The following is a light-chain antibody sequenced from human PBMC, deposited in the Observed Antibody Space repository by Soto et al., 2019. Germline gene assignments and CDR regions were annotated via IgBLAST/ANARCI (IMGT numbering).Light chain of an antibody. V-gene: IGKV1-39*01. Sequence: DIQMTQSPSSLSASVGDRVTITCRASQSISSYLNWYQQKPGKAPKLLIYAASSLQSGVPSRFSGSGSGTDFTLIISSLPAEDSATYCCQRGYSTVYSFGQRIELEIK. CDR3: QRGYSTVYS. CDR2: AAS. J-gene: IGKJ2*03. CDR1: QSISSY.